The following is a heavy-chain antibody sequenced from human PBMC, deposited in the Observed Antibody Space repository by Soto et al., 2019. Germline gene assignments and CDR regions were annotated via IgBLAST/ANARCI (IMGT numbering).Heavy chain of an antibody. V-gene: IGHV3-21*01. Sequence: GGSLRLSXAASGFTFSSYSMNWVRQAPGKGLEWVSSISSSSSYIYYADSVKGRFTISRDNAKNSLYLQMNSLRAEDTAVYYCARGFPIAAAGTSWFDPWGQGTLVTVSS. CDR2: ISSSSSYI. CDR1: GFTFSSYS. CDR3: ARGFPIAAAGTSWFDP. D-gene: IGHD6-13*01. J-gene: IGHJ5*02.